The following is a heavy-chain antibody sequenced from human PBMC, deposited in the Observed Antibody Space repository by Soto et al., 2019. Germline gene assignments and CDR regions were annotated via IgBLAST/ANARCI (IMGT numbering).Heavy chain of an antibody. D-gene: IGHD2-21*01. CDR1: GGSLSSSSDY. CDR3: ARHMNATNFDY. CDR2: VFYSGFT. V-gene: IGHV4-39*01. J-gene: IGHJ4*02. Sequence: PSETLSLTCTVSGGSLSSSSDYWGWIRQPPGKGLEWIGSVFYSGFTYHNASLKSRLTISVDTSKNQFSLKLSSVTAADTAVYYCARHMNATNFDYWGQGTLVTVSS.